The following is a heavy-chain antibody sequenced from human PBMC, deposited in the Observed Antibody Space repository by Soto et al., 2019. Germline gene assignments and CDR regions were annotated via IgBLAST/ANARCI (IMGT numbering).Heavy chain of an antibody. CDR3: ARAGHRLPRDGLRTSYYFDY. D-gene: IGHD2-2*01. Sequence: QVQLVESGGGVVQPGRSLRLSCAASGFNFSSYVMHWVRQAPGKGLEWVAVIWYDGGNKYYADSVKGRFTISRDNSKNTLYLQMNSLRAEDTAVYHSARAGHRLPRDGLRTSYYFDYWGQGTLVTVSS. J-gene: IGHJ4*02. CDR1: GFNFSSYV. CDR2: IWYDGGNK. V-gene: IGHV3-33*01.